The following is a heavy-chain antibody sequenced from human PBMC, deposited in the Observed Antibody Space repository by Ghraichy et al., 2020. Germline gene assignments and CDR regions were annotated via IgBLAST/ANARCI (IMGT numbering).Heavy chain of an antibody. CDR1: GGSFSGYY. D-gene: IGHD4-17*01. V-gene: IGHV4-34*01. Sequence: SETLSLTCAVYGGSFSGYYWSWIRQPPGKGLEWIGEINHSGSTNYNPSLKSRVTISVDTSKNQFSLKLSSVTAADTAVYYCARACTPPTSGHTVTTYCNWFDPWGQGTLVTVSS. J-gene: IGHJ5*02. CDR3: ARACTPPTSGHTVTTYCNWFDP. CDR2: INHSGST.